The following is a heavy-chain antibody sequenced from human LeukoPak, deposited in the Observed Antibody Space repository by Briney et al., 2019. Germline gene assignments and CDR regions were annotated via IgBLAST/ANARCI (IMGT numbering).Heavy chain of an antibody. CDR3: ARDIDY. Sequence: SETLSLTCTVSGGSVSSGSYYWSWIRQPPGKGLEWIGYIYYSGSTNYNPSLKSRVTISVDTSKNQFSLKLSSVTAADTAVYYCARDIDYWGQGILVTVSS. V-gene: IGHV4-61*01. CDR2: IYYSGST. J-gene: IGHJ4*02. CDR1: GGSVSSGSYY.